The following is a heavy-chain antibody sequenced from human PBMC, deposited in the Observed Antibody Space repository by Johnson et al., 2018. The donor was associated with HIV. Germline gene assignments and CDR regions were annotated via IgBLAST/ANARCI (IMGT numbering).Heavy chain of an antibody. CDR2: ISYDGSNK. CDR3: AKADTMAGDAFDI. D-gene: IGHD2-2*01. Sequence: VQLVESGGGVVQPGRSLRLSCAASGFTFSSYAMHWVRQAPGKGLEWVAVISYDGSNKYYADSVKGRFTISRDNSKNTLYLQMNSLRADDTAMYYCAKADTMAGDAFDIWGQGTMVTVSS. V-gene: IGHV3-30*04. J-gene: IGHJ3*02. CDR1: GFTFSSYA.